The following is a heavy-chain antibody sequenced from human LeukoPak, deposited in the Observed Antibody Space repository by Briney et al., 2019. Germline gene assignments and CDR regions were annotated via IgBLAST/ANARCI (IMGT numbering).Heavy chain of an antibody. D-gene: IGHD6-19*01. CDR2: INSGNSNT. CDR3: AREQWLGSFYYYYYGLDV. J-gene: IGHJ6*02. Sequence: ASMKVSCKASGYTLSQYAMHWVRQAPGQRPEWMGWINSGNSNTKYDQKFQGRVTITRDTSANAAYMELSSLRSEDTAVYYCAREQWLGSFYYYYYGLDVWGQGTTVTVSS. V-gene: IGHV1-3*04. CDR1: GYTLSQYA.